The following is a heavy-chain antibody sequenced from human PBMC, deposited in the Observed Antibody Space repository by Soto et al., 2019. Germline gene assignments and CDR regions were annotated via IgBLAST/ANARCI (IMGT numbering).Heavy chain of an antibody. D-gene: IGHD6-19*01. V-gene: IGHV5-51*01. J-gene: IGHJ4*02. Sequence: GESLKIACKPSGCHVVKSWIGCERQMPGKGLEWMGIIYPGDSDTKYSPSFQGQVTMSADKSISTAYLQWTSLKASDTAMYYCATSRSVTGNFDYWVQGTLVTVSS. CDR1: GCHVVKSW. CDR2: IYPGDSDT. CDR3: ATSRSVTGNFDY.